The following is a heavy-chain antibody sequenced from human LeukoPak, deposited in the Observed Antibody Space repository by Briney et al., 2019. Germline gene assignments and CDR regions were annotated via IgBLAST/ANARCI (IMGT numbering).Heavy chain of an antibody. D-gene: IGHD2-15*01. CDR1: GYTFTSYD. Sequence: GASVKVSCKASGYTFTSYDINWVRQATGQGLEWMGWMNPNSGNTGYAQKFQGRVTITRNTSISTAYMELSSLRSEDTAVYYCARGCSGGSCYSNAFDIWGQGTMVTVSS. CDR2: MNPNSGNT. CDR3: ARGCSGGSCYSNAFDI. J-gene: IGHJ3*02. V-gene: IGHV1-8*01.